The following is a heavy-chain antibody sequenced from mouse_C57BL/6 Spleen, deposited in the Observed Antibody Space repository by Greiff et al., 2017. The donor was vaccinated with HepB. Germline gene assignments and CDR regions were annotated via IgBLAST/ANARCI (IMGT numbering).Heavy chain of an antibody. CDR1: GFTFSDYG. J-gene: IGHJ3*01. CDR3: ARNSGYDGAWFAY. CDR2: ISSGSSTI. D-gene: IGHD2-2*01. V-gene: IGHV5-17*01. Sequence: VKLVESGGGLVKPGGSLKLSCAASGFTFSDYGMHWVRQAPEKGLEWVAYISSGSSTIYYADTVKGRFTISSDNAKNTLFLQMTSLRSEDTAMYYCARNSGYDGAWFAYWGQGTLVTVSA.